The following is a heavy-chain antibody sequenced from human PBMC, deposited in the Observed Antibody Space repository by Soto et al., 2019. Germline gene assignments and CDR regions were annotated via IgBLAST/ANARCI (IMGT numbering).Heavy chain of an antibody. V-gene: IGHV4-31*03. CDR3: ARGLGGVSLAYFAL. CDR2: IYYTGST. Sequence: PSETLSLTCSVSNGSINSAGHFWSWLRQHPGKGLEWLGYIYYTGSTYYNPSLQRRVAFSVDTSKTRFSLKLTSVTAADTAVYYRARGLGGVSLAYFALWGQGSWVTVSP. D-gene: IGHD3-16*01. CDR1: NGSINSAGHF. J-gene: IGHJ4*02.